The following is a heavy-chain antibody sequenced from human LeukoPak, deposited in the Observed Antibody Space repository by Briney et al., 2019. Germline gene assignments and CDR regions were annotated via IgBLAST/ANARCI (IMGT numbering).Heavy chain of an antibody. D-gene: IGHD6-19*01. CDR3: AREEGIAVAGNYYYGMDV. J-gene: IGHJ6*02. Sequence: ASVKVSCKDSGFTFTSYGISWVRQAPGRGLEWMGWISAYNGNTNYAQKLQGRVTMTTDTSTSTAYMELRSLRSDDTAVYYCAREEGIAVAGNYYYGMDVWGQGTTVTVSS. CDR2: ISAYNGNT. V-gene: IGHV1-18*01. CDR1: GFTFTSYG.